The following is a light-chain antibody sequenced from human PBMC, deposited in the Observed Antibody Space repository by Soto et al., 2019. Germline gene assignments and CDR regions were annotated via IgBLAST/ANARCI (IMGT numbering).Light chain of an antibody. Sequence: EIVLTQSPGTLSLSPGQRATLSCRASQSLSSSFLAWYQQKPGQAPRLIIYGASSRAAGIPDRFSGSGSGTDFTLTIGSLEPEDFAVYYCHQFATTRSFGQGTKVDIK. J-gene: IGKJ1*01. V-gene: IGKV3-20*01. CDR2: GAS. CDR3: HQFATTRS. CDR1: QSLSSSF.